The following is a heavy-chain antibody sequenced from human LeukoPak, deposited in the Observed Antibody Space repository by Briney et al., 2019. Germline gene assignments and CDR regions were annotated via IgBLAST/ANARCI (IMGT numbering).Heavy chain of an antibody. CDR1: GFTFSSYS. D-gene: IGHD2-2*01. CDR3: ARDYCSSTSCYEDYYYGMDV. J-gene: IGHJ6*04. CDR2: INSSSSYI. Sequence: GGSLRLSCAASGFTFSSYSMNWVRPAPGKGGEWVSSINSSSSYIYYADSVKGRFTISRDNAKNSLYLQMNSLRAEDTAVYYCARDYCSSTSCYEDYYYGMDVWGKGTTVTVSS. V-gene: IGHV3-21*01.